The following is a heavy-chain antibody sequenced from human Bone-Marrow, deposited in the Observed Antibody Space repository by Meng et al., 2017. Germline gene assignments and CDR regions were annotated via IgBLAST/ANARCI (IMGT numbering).Heavy chain of an antibody. CDR3: ARGPTTMAHDFDY. D-gene: IGHD4-11*01. Sequence: VQLLQLGAALSKPSETLSLTCVVSGGSFSDYYWSWIRQPPGKGLEWIGEINHSGSTNYNPSLESRATISVDTSQNNLSLKLSSVTAADSAVYYCARGPTTMAHDFDYWGQGTLVTVSS. CDR2: INHSGST. J-gene: IGHJ4*02. CDR1: GGSFSDYY. V-gene: IGHV4-34*01.